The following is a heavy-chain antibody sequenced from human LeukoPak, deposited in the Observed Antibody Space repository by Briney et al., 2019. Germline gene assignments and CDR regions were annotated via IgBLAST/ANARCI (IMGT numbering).Heavy chain of an antibody. Sequence: GASVKVSCKASGYTFTGSYMYWVRQAPGQGLEWMGRINPNNGDATYAQKFQGRVTMTRDTSINIAYMELSSLRSDDTAVYYCLRDLSGITATSRGDDYWGQGTLVTVSS. CDR2: INPNNGDA. CDR3: LRDLSGITATSRGDDY. J-gene: IGHJ4*02. D-gene: IGHD1-20*01. V-gene: IGHV1-2*06. CDR1: GYTFTGSY.